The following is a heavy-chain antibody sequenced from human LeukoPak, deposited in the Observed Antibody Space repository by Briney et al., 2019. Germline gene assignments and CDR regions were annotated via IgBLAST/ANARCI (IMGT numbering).Heavy chain of an antibody. CDR3: ARDGTGYSTGFDP. V-gene: IGHV3-48*04. CDR2: ISSSSSTI. CDR1: GFTFSSYS. Sequence: GGSLRLSCAASGFTFSSYSMNWVRQAPGKGLEWVSYISSSSSTIYYADSVKGRFTISRDNAKNSLYLQMNSLRAEDTAVYYCARDGTGYSTGFDPWGQGTLVTVSS. D-gene: IGHD6-25*01. J-gene: IGHJ5*02.